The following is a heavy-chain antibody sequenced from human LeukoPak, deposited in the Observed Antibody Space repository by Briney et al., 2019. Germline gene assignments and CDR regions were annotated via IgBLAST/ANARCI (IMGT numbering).Heavy chain of an antibody. V-gene: IGHV4-59*02. CDR1: GDSVNSYY. Sequence: SETLSLTCTVFGDSVNSYYWSWIRQPPGKGLEWIGYIHYSGSTNYNPSLKSRVTISVDSSKNQFSLKLSSVTAADTAVYYCAKSYYTGIGYYYMDVWGKGTTVTVSS. CDR2: IHYSGST. D-gene: IGHD3-3*01. J-gene: IGHJ6*03. CDR3: AKSYYTGIGYYYMDV.